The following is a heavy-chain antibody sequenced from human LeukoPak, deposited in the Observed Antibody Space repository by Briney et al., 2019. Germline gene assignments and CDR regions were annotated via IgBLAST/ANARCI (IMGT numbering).Heavy chain of an antibody. CDR2: INHSGST. V-gene: IGHV4-34*01. CDR1: GGSFSGYY. J-gene: IGHJ5*02. Sequence: SETLSLTCAVYGGSFSGYYWSWMRQPPGKGLEWIGEINHSGSTNYNPSLKSRVTISVDTSKNQFSLKLGSVTAADTAVYYCGRGPTGFDPWGQGTLVIVSS. CDR3: GRGPTGFDP.